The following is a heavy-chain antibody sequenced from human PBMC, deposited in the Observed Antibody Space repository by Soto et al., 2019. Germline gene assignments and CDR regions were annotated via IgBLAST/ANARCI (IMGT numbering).Heavy chain of an antibody. CDR3: ANEVGAAVTTFTNWYFDL. V-gene: IGHV3-30*18. D-gene: IGHD4-17*01. J-gene: IGHJ2*01. Sequence: QVQLVESGGGVVQPGTSLRLSCAASGFTFSSCGMHWVRQAPGKGLEWVAVLSYDGTNGYYADSVKGRFTISRDNSENTLYLQMNSLTTEDTAVYYCANEVGAAVTTFTNWYFDLWGRGPLVTVSS. CDR1: GFTFSSCG. CDR2: LSYDGTNG.